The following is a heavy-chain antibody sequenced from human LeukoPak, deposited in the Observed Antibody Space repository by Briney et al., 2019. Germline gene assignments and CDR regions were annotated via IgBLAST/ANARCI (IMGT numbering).Heavy chain of an antibody. V-gene: IGHV3-21*01. J-gene: IGHJ4*02. D-gene: IGHD4-17*01. Sequence: GGSLRLSCAASGFTFSSYSMNWVRQAPGKGLEWVSSISSSSSYIYYADSVKGRFTISRDNAKNSLYLQMNNLRAEDTAVYYCAREHGDYFLDYWGQGTLVTVSS. CDR3: AREHGDYFLDY. CDR2: ISSSSSYI. CDR1: GFTFSSYS.